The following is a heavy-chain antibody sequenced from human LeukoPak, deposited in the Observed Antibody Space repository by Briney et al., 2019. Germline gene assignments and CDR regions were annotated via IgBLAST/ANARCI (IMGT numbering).Heavy chain of an antibody. D-gene: IGHD3-10*01. J-gene: IGHJ3*02. V-gene: IGHV3-74*01. CDR2: IDTDGSTT. Sequence: PGGSLRLSCTASGFTFSDFWVHWVRQSPGRGPVWVSRIDTDGSTTREADSVQGRFIISRDNMRNTFYLQMNNLRAEDTAIYYCARTRGNAFDIWGQGTTVIVSS. CDR1: GFTFSDFW. CDR3: ARTRGNAFDI.